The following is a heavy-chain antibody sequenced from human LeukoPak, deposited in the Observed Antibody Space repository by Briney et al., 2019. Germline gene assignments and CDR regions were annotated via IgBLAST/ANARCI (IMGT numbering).Heavy chain of an antibody. Sequence: GGSLRLSCAASGFTFSSYWMHWVRQAPGKGLVWVSRINSDGSSTSYADSVKGRFTISRDDAKNTLYLQMNSLRAEDTAVYYCARDREGYIPNDWGQGTLVTVSS. CDR1: GFTFSSYW. V-gene: IGHV3-74*01. J-gene: IGHJ4*02. CDR2: INSDGSST. CDR3: ARDREGYIPND. D-gene: IGHD6-13*01.